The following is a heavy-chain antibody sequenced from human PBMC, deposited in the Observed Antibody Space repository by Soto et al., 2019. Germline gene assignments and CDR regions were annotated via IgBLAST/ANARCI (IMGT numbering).Heavy chain of an antibody. Sequence: QVQLVESGGGVVQPGRSLRLSCAASGFTFSSYAMHWVRQAPGKGLEWVAVISYDGSNKYYADSVKGRFTISRDNSKNRLYLQMNSLRTEDTAVYYCARDRLRYNWNDFPYYRYGMDVWGQGTTVTVSS. CDR1: GFTFSSYA. CDR2: ISYDGSNK. D-gene: IGHD1-1*01. J-gene: IGHJ6*02. CDR3: ARDRLRYNWNDFPYYRYGMDV. V-gene: IGHV3-30-3*01.